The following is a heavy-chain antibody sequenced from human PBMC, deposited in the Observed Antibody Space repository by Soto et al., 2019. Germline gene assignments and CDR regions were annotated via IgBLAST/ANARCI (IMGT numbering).Heavy chain of an antibody. CDR3: AHRGNCGGDCYSCDS. Sequence: SGPTLVNPTRTLTLTCTFSGFSLSTSGVGVGWIRQPPGKALEWLAVIYWNDDKPYSPAVNGKLTITKDTSKTQVVLKMTNMGPVDTATYYCAHRGNCGGDCYSCDSWGQGTLVTVSS. V-gene: IGHV2-5*01. CDR1: GFSLSTSGVG. CDR2: IYWNDDK. J-gene: IGHJ4*02. D-gene: IGHD2-21*02.